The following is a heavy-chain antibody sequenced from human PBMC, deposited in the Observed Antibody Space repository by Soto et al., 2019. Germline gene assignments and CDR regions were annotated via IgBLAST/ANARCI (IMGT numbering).Heavy chain of an antibody. CDR1: GFTVSRYD. D-gene: IGHD4-17*01. Sequence: GGSLRLSCAASGFTVSRYDMHWVRQATGKGLERVSVIGSAGDTYYPGSVKGRFTISRENAQNSLYLQMTSLRAEDTAVYYCAKADDGGTHFENWGQGTLVTVSS. CDR2: IGSAGDT. V-gene: IGHV3-13*01. CDR3: AKADDGGTHFEN. J-gene: IGHJ4*02.